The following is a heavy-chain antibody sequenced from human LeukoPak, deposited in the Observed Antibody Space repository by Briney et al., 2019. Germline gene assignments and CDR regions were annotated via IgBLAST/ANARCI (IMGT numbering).Heavy chain of an antibody. Sequence: EASVQVSCKASGGTFSSYAISWVRQAPGQGLEWMGGIIPIFGTANYAQKFQGRVTITADEFTSTAYMELSSLRSEDTAVYYCARMDGYSEFDYWGQGTLVTVSS. CDR3: ARMDGYSEFDY. CDR1: GGTFSSYA. J-gene: IGHJ4*02. V-gene: IGHV1-69*13. CDR2: IIPIFGTA. D-gene: IGHD5-24*01.